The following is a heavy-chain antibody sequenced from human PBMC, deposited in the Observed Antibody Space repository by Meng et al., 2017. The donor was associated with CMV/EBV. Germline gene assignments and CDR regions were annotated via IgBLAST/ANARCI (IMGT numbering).Heavy chain of an antibody. Sequence: GESLKISCAASGFTFSSYGMHWVRQAPGKGLEWVAFIRYDGSNKYYADSVKGRFTISRDNAKNSLYLQMNSLRAEDTAVYYCARDTYYDYVWGSYRTFDYWGQGTLVTVSS. CDR2: IRYDGSNK. V-gene: IGHV3-30*02. J-gene: IGHJ4*02. CDR1: GFTFSSYG. D-gene: IGHD3-16*02. CDR3: ARDTYYDYVWGSYRTFDY.